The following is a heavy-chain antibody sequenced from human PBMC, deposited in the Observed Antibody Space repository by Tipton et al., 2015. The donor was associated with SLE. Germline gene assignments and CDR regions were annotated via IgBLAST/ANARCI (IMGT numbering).Heavy chain of an antibody. CDR3: ARKSLVEDL. V-gene: IGHV4-31*03. Sequence: TLSLTCTVSGGSISSTTFYWSWIRENPGKGLEWIGYIHYSGSTFYNPSLKSRITMSLDTSENQFSLRLSSVTAADTAVYYCARKSLVEDLWGQGTLVTVSS. D-gene: IGHD6-6*01. CDR2: IHYSGST. J-gene: IGHJ4*02. CDR1: GGSISSTTFY.